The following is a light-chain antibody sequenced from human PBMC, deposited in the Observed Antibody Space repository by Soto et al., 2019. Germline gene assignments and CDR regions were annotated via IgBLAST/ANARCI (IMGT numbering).Light chain of an antibody. V-gene: IGKV3-11*01. CDR3: QQRSNWPIT. CDR1: QSVSSY. CDR2: DAS. Sequence: EIVVEQGRGTLSLSPGETATLSCRASQSVSSYLAWYQQKPGQAPRLLIYDASNRATGTPARFRGSGSGTDFTPTIRSLEPEDFAVYSCQQRSNWPITFGQGTRLEIK. J-gene: IGKJ5*01.